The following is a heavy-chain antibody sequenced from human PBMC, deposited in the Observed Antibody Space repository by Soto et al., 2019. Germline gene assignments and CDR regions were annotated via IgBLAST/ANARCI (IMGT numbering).Heavy chain of an antibody. J-gene: IGHJ3*02. CDR2: INAGNGNT. Sequence: GASVKVSAGLLDTPSLAMLCIGCARPPGQRLEWMGWINAGNGNTKYSQKFQGRVTITRDTSASTAYMELSSLRSEDTAVYYCARMSGKDAFDIWGQGTMVTVSS. CDR1: DTPSLAML. CDR3: ARMSGKDAFDI. V-gene: IGHV1-3*01. D-gene: IGHD3-3*01.